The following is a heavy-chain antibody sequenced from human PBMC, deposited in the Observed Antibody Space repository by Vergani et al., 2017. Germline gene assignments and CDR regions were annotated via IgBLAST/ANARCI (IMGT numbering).Heavy chain of an antibody. CDR1: GGSISSYY. Sequence: QVQLQESGPGLVKPSETLSLTCTVSGGSISSYYWSWIRQPPGKGLEWIGYIYYSGSTYYNPSLKSRVTISVDTSKNQFSLKLSSVTAADTAVYYCARNRYYDILTGWFDPWGQGTLVTVSS. V-gene: IGHV4-59*12. CDR2: IYYSGST. CDR3: ARNRYYDILTGWFDP. D-gene: IGHD3-9*01. J-gene: IGHJ5*02.